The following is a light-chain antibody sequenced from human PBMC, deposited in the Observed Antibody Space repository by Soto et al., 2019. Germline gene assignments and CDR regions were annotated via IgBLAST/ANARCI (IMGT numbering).Light chain of an antibody. CDR3: QQYGSSQYT. CDR1: QSVNNNY. Sequence: EIVLTQSPGTLSLSPGERATLSCRASQSVNNNYLAWYQQKPGQAPRLLIYGASSRATGIPDRFSGSGSGTDFTLTISRLAPEDCAVYYCQQYGSSQYTFGQGTKLEIK. J-gene: IGKJ2*01. V-gene: IGKV3-20*01. CDR2: GAS.